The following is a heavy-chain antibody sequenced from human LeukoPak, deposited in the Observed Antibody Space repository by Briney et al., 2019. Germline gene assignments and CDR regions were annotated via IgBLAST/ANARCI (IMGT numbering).Heavy chain of an antibody. CDR2: ISAYSGAT. CDR1: GYTFTNYG. V-gene: IGHV1-18*01. J-gene: IGHJ4*02. CDR3: ARVPPEYCSGGSCYYFDY. D-gene: IGHD2-15*01. Sequence: GASVKVSCKVSGYTFTNYGISWVRQAPGQGLEWMGWISAYSGATNYAQKLQGRVTMTTDTSTSTAYMELRSLRSDDTAVYYCARVPPEYCSGGSCYYFDYWGRGTLVTVSS.